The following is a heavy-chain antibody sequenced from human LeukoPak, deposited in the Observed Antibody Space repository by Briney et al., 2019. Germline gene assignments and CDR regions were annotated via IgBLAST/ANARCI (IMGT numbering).Heavy chain of an antibody. CDR3: ARGRSSMVRGYYYYYMDV. J-gene: IGHJ6*03. CDR2: IYYSGST. D-gene: IGHD3-10*01. CDR1: GGSISSYH. Sequence: SETPSPTRTVSGGSISSYHWGWIRQPPREGTEWIGDIYYSGSTNYNPSLKSRVTISVDTSKNQFSLKLSSVTAAGTAVYYCARGRSSMVRGYYYYYMDVWGKGTTVTISS. V-gene: IGHV4-59*01.